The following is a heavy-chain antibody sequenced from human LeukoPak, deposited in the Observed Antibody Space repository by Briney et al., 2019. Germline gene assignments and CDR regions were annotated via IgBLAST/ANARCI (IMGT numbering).Heavy chain of an antibody. D-gene: IGHD6-13*01. V-gene: IGHV1-69*05. J-gene: IGHJ6*03. CDR2: IIPIFGTA. CDR1: GGTFSSYA. CDR3: VRDLGAAAGTGGYYYYMDV. Sequence: ASVKVSCKASGGTFSSYAISWVRQAPGQGLEWMGRIIPIFGTANYAQKFQGRVTITTDESTSTAYMELSSLRSEDTAVYYCVRDLGAAAGTGGYYYYMDVWGKGTTVTVSS.